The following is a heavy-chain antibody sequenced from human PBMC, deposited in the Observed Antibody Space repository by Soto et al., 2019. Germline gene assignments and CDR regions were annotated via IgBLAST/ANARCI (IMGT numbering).Heavy chain of an antibody. CDR2: IWYDGSNK. Sequence: GGSLRLSCAASGFTFSSYGMHWVRQAPGKGLEWVAVIWYDGSNKYYADSVKGRFTISRDNSKNTLYLQMNSPRAEDTAVYYWARGSAPGTYYDILTGYYKGGGSYGMDVWGQGTTVTVSS. CDR1: GFTFSSYG. D-gene: IGHD3-9*01. CDR3: ARGSAPGTYYDILTGYYKGGGSYGMDV. J-gene: IGHJ6*02. V-gene: IGHV3-33*01.